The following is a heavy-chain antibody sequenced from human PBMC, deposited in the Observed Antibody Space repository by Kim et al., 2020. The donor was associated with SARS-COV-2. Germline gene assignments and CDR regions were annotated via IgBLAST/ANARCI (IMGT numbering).Heavy chain of an antibody. CDR3: TRIPATTLAFWDAFDI. J-gene: IGHJ3*02. D-gene: IGHD1-1*01. V-gene: IGHV3-73*01. Sequence: SVKGRFTISRDDSKNTAYLEMNGLKTEDPAVYYCTRIPATTLAFWDAFDIWGQGTMVTVSS.